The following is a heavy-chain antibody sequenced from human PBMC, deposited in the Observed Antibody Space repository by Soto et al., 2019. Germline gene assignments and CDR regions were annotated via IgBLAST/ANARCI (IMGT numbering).Heavy chain of an antibody. D-gene: IGHD3-22*01. V-gene: IGHV2-5*02. J-gene: IGHJ5*02. Sequence: QITLNESGPTLVKRTQTLTLTCSFSGFSLSTSGVGVGWIRQPPGKALKRLALIYWDDDKRYSPSLKSRLTIPKDPSNKQVALTRTHMAPVGTGTYYCPHTLLRIYDSSANRFDPWGKGTLVTVSS. CDR3: PHTLLRIYDSSANRFDP. CDR2: IYWDDDK. CDR1: GFSLSTSGVG.